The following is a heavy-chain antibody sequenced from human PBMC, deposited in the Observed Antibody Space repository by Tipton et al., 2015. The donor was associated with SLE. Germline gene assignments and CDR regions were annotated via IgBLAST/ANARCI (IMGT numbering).Heavy chain of an antibody. CDR2: INHSGST. J-gene: IGHJ3*02. D-gene: IGHD6-13*01. Sequence: GLVKPSEALSLTCAVYGGSFSGYYWSWIRQPPGKGLEWIGEINHSGSTNYNPSLKSRVTISVDTSKNQFSLKLSSVTAADTAVYYCARVIAAAGTAFDIWGQGTMVTVSS. CDR3: ARVIAAAGTAFDI. CDR1: GGSFSGYY. V-gene: IGHV4-34*01.